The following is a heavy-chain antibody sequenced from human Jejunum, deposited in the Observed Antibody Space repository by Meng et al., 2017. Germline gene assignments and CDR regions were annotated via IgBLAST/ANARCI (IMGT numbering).Heavy chain of an antibody. CDR3: AAGLAYCGGVCSGAFDI. D-gene: IGHD2-21*02. V-gene: IGHV5-51*01. CDR1: GYSFASQW. Sequence: GESLKISCKGSGYSFASQWIGWVRQMPGKGLEWMGIIYPGNSDTRYSPSFQGQVTISADRSISTTYLQWSSLKASDTAMYYCAAGLAYCGGVCSGAFDIWGQGTMVTVS. CDR2: IYPGNSDT. J-gene: IGHJ3*02.